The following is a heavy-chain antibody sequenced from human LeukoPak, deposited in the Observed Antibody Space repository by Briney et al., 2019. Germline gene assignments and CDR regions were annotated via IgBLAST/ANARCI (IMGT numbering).Heavy chain of an antibody. CDR3: ARVLSGSYCDY. V-gene: IGHV4-59*01. CDR1: GGSFSGYY. Sequence: SETLSLTCAVYGGSFSGYYWSWIRRPPGKGLEWIGYIYYSGSTNYNPSLKSRVTISVDMSKNQFSLKLSSVTAADTAVYYCARVLSGSYCDYWGQGTLVTVSS. CDR2: IYYSGST. J-gene: IGHJ4*02. D-gene: IGHD1-26*01.